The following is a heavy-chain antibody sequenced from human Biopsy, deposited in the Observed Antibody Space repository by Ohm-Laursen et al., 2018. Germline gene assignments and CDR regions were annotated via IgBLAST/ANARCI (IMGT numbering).Heavy chain of an antibody. J-gene: IGHJ5*02. V-gene: IGHV4-31*01. CDR3: ARGDYFDSNGYFWFDP. CDR1: GCSISSGGSY. D-gene: IGHD3-22*01. CDR2: IFNSENT. Sequence: TLSLTCTVSGCSISSGGSYWSSIRQRPGKGLEWIGYIFNSENTYYNPSLKNLITISGDTSKNQLSLKLNSVTAADTAVYYCARGDYFDSNGYFWFDPWGQGTLVTVSS.